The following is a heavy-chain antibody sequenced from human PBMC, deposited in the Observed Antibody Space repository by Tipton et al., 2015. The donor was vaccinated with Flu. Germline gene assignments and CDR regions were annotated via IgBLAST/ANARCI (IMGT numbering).Heavy chain of an antibody. Sequence: SLRLSCAASGFPFSSYSMNWVRQAPGKGLEWLSYISTSGTTIYYADSVKGRFTISRDNAKNSLFLQMNSLRTEDTALYYCARDSEPNVVPSATIVLPVSFFDLWGRGTLVTVSS. J-gene: IGHJ2*01. CDR2: ISTSGTTI. CDR3: ARDSEPNVVPSATIVLPVSFFDL. CDR1: GFPFSSYS. D-gene: IGHD2-2*01. V-gene: IGHV3-48*04.